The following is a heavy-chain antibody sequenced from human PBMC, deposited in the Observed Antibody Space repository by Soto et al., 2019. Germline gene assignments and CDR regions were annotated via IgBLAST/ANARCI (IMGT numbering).Heavy chain of an antibody. J-gene: IGHJ4*02. CDR2: INGDGTVT. CDR1: GFTFSNYW. CDR3: ARDAAVDGSDY. V-gene: IGHV3-74*01. Sequence: PGGSLRLSCAASGFTFSNYWMNWVRQAPGGGLVWVSRINGDGTVTNYADSVRGRFTISRDNFRNMLYVEMNSLRVDETAVYYCARDAAVDGSDYWGQGSLVTVSS. D-gene: IGHD6-19*01.